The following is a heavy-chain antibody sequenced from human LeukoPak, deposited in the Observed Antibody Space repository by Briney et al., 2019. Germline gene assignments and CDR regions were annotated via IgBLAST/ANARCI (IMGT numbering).Heavy chain of an antibody. Sequence: GGSLRLSCAASGFIFRSYAMHWVRQAPGKGLEWVSAISGSGGTTYYPDSGKGRFTVSRDNSKNTLYLQMDSLRAEDTAVYYCAKRLPFYYDYWGQGTLVTVSS. D-gene: IGHD5-18*01. CDR1: GFIFRSYA. J-gene: IGHJ4*02. CDR3: AKRLPFYYDY. CDR2: ISGSGGTT. V-gene: IGHV3-23*01.